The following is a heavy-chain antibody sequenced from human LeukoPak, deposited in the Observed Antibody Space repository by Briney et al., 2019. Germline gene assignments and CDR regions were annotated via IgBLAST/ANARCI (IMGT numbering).Heavy chain of an antibody. CDR3: AKRLSAYDHFDY. V-gene: IGHV3-15*01. J-gene: IGHJ4*02. CDR1: GFTFSNAR. CDR2: IKSKTDGGTT. D-gene: IGHD5-12*01. Sequence: MSGGSLRLSCAASGFTFSNARMSWVRQAPGKGREWVGRIKSKTDGGTTDYAAPVKGRFTIARDDSKNTLYLQMNTLRAEDTAVYYCAKRLSAYDHFDYWGQGTLVTVSS.